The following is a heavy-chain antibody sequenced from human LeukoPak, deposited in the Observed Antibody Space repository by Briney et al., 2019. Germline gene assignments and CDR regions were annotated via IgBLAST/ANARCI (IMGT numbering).Heavy chain of an antibody. CDR3: VREHNIVIPTARTYYYYYMDV. CDR2: VMDSGRT. J-gene: IGHJ6*03. Sequence: SETLSLTCAVYGGTFSDYYWSWIRQSPGKGLEWIGEVMDSGRTNYNPSLKSRVTISIDTSKNQFSLRLSSMTAADTAVYYCVREHNIVIPTARTYYYYYMDVWGKGITVTVSS. CDR1: GGTFSDYY. V-gene: IGHV4-34*12. D-gene: IGHD5-12*01.